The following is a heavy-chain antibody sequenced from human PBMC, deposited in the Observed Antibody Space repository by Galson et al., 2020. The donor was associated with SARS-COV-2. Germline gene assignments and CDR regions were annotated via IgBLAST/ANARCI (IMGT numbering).Heavy chain of an antibody. CDR2: IYQSGST. CDR1: GGSISSGGYS. D-gene: IGHD3-22*01. J-gene: IGHJ6*02. CDR3: ARADYYDSRGYYYYYAMDV. Sequence: ETSETLSLTCTVSGGSISSGGYSWSWIRQPPGKGLEWIGYIYQSGSTFYNPSLRSRVTISADGSQNHFSLKLSSVTAAHTAVYYCARADYYDSRGYYYYYAMDVWCQGITVTVSS. V-gene: IGHV4-30-2*01.